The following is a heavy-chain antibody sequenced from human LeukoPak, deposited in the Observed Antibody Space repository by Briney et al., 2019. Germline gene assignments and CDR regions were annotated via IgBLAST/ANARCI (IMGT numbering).Heavy chain of an antibody. J-gene: IGHJ3*02. Sequence: SETLSLTCTVSGGSISSSSYYWSWIRQPPGKGLEWIGYIYYSGSTNHNPSLKSRVTISVDTSKNQFSLKLSSVTAADTAVYYCARHLYSSSWSPFDIWGQGTMVTVSS. CDR3: ARHLYSSSWSPFDI. CDR1: GGSISSSSYY. V-gene: IGHV4-61*05. D-gene: IGHD6-13*01. CDR2: IYYSGST.